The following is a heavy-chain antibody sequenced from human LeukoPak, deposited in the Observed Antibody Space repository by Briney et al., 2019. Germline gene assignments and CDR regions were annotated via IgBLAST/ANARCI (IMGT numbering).Heavy chain of an antibody. CDR2: INHSGST. D-gene: IGHD4-23*01. CDR3: ARAGDHVTYGGVDI. V-gene: IGHV4-34*01. CDR1: GGSFSGYY. J-gene: IGHJ3*02. Sequence: RPSETLSLTCAVYGGSFSGYYWSWIRQPPGKGLEWIGEINHSGSTNYNPSLKSRVTISVDTSKNQFSLKLSSVTAADTAVYYCARAGDHVTYGGVDIWGLGTMVTVSS.